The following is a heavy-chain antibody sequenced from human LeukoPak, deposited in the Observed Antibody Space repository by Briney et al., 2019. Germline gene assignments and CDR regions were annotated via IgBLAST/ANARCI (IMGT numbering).Heavy chain of an antibody. CDR2: ISYDGSNK. V-gene: IGHV3-30*03. CDR1: GFIFDDHG. CDR3: ARDGRHYYDSSGYVDAFDI. Sequence: SLRLSCAACGFIFDDHGMHWVRQAPGKGVGWGAVISYDGSNKYYADSVKGRFTVSRDNSKNTLYLQMNSLRAEDTAVYYCARDGRHYYDSSGYVDAFDIWGQGTMVTVSS. D-gene: IGHD3-22*01. J-gene: IGHJ3*02.